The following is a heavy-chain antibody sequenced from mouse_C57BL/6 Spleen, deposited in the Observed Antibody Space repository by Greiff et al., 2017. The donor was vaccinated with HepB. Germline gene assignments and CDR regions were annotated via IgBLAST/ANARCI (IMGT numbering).Heavy chain of an antibody. CDR2: IDPSDSYT. Sequence: QVQLQQPGAELVKPGASVKLSCKASGYTFTSYWMQWVKQRPGQGLEWIGEIDPSDSYTNYNQKFKGKATLTVDTSSSTAYMQLSSLTSEDSAVYYCARTKVLLRSDRYFDVWGTGTTVTVSS. CDR1: GYTFTSYW. V-gene: IGHV1-50*01. D-gene: IGHD1-1*01. J-gene: IGHJ1*03. CDR3: ARTKVLLRSDRYFDV.